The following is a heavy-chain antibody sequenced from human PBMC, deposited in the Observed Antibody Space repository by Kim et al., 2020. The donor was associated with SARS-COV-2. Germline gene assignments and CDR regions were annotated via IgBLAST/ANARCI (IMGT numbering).Heavy chain of an antibody. Sequence: IYCADSVRGRFTISRDNDKNALYLQRNSLRAEDTAVYYCARGPNYSPFDYWGQGTLVTVSS. CDR2: I. CDR3: ARGPNYSPFDY. V-gene: IGHV3-48*03. D-gene: IGHD4-4*01. J-gene: IGHJ4*02.